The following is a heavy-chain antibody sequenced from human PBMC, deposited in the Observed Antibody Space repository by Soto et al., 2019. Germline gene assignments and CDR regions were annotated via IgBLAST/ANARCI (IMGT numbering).Heavy chain of an antibody. J-gene: IGHJ6*02. Sequence: GGSLRLSCAASGFTFDRCVMSWVRQAPGKGLEWLSLISGSGRYTDYADSVKGRFTISRDNSKNTLYLQMNSLRVEDTAVYYCAKDPPSERMQPDYGMDVWGQGTTVTVSS. D-gene: IGHD6-13*01. CDR1: GFTFDRCV. V-gene: IGHV3-23*01. CDR3: AKDPPSERMQPDYGMDV. CDR2: ISGSGRYT.